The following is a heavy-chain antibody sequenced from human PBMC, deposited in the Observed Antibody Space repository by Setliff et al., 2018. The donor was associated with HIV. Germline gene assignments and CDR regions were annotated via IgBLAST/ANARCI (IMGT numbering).Heavy chain of an antibody. Sequence: PSETLSLTCTVSGGSISSSSYYWGWIRQPPGKGLEWIGSIYYSGSTYYNPSLKSRVTISVDTSKNQFSLKLSSVTAADTAVYHCARGDTYYHDRSGYVKSALDAFDIWGRGTMVTVSS. CDR2: IYYSGST. D-gene: IGHD3-22*01. CDR3: ARGDTYYHDRSGYVKSALDAFDI. CDR1: GGSISSSSYY. J-gene: IGHJ3*02. V-gene: IGHV4-39*01.